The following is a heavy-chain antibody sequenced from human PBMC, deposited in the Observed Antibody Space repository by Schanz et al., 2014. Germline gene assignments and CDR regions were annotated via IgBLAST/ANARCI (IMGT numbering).Heavy chain of an antibody. V-gene: IGHV3-23*04. D-gene: IGHD6-13*01. CDR3: ARGRARQLVHWFDP. CDR2: ISGSGGST. Sequence: EVQLVESGGGFVKPGGSLRLSCAASGFTFSSYWMHWVRQAPGKGLEWVSAISGSGGSTYYADSVKGRFTISRDNSKNTLYLQLNSLRAEDTAVYYCARGRARQLVHWFDPWGQGTLVTVSS. CDR1: GFTFSSYW. J-gene: IGHJ5*02.